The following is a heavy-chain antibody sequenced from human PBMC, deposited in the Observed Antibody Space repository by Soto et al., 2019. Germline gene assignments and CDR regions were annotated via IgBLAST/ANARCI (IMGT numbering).Heavy chain of an antibody. CDR2: ISYDGSKK. D-gene: IGHD3-3*01. V-gene: IGHV3-30-3*01. CDR3: ARGARITIFGVVIDDAFDI. Sequence: QVQLVESGGGVVQPGRSLRLSCAASGFTFSSYAMHWVRQAPGKGLEWVAVISYDGSKKYYADSVKGRFTISRDNSKNTLYLQMNSLRAEDTAVYYCARGARITIFGVVIDDAFDIWGQGTMVTVSS. J-gene: IGHJ3*02. CDR1: GFTFSSYA.